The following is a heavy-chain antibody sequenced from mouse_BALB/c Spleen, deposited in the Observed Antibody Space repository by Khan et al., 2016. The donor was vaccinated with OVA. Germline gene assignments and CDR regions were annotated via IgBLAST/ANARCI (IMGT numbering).Heavy chain of an antibody. Sequence: EVQLQESGPELMKPGTSMKISCTASGYSFTNYYIHWVKQSHGKSLEWIGYIDPFNGGTGYNQRFKGKATLTLDKSSSTAYMHLNSLTSEDSAVYYCARGGLGLRAYAMDYWGQGTSVTVSS. V-gene: IGHV1S135*01. CDR3: ARGGLGLRAYAMDY. CDR1: GYSFTNYY. J-gene: IGHJ4*01. CDR2: IDPFNGGT. D-gene: IGHD3-1*01.